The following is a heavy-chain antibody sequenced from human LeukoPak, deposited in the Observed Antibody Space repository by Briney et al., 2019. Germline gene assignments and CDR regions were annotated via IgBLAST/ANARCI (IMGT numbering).Heavy chain of an antibody. Sequence: SETLSLTCSVSGGSSSNYYWSWIRRPPGKGLEWIGYMYYSGSTSYNPSLKSRVTISVDTSKNQFSLKLSSVTAADTAVYYCARDRPATENWYLDLWGRGTLVTVSS. J-gene: IGHJ2*01. CDR2: MYYSGST. D-gene: IGHD1-26*01. V-gene: IGHV4-59*01. CDR1: GGSSSNYY. CDR3: ARDRPATENWYLDL.